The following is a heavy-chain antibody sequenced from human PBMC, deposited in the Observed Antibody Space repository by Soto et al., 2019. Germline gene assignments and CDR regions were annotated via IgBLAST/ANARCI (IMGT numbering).Heavy chain of an antibody. D-gene: IGHD3-10*01. CDR2: ISGFNDDT. J-gene: IGHJ5*02. CDR1: GYTFTSYG. Sequence: QAQLVQFGVEMKNVGASVKVSCKASGYTFTSYGISWVRQAPGQGLEWMGWISGFNDDTNHAEKFQGRVTVTKDTSTRTAYMELRSLKSDDTAVYYCARSGSYYPARKWFGPWGQGTLVTVSS. V-gene: IGHV1-18*01. CDR3: ARSGSYYPARKWFGP.